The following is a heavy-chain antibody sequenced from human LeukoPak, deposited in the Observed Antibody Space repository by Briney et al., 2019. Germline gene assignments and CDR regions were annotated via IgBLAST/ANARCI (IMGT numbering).Heavy chain of an antibody. V-gene: IGHV3-21*01. CDR3: VKRERFLEQPPY. CDR1: GFTFNSYS. Sequence: KPGGSLRLSCAASGFTFNSYSMNWVRQAPGKGLEWVSSISSSSSYKKNADSLKGRFTISRDNAKNSLFLQMNSLRAEDTAVYYCVKRERFLEQPPYWGQGTLVTVSS. J-gene: IGHJ4*02. D-gene: IGHD3-3*01. CDR2: ISSSSSYK.